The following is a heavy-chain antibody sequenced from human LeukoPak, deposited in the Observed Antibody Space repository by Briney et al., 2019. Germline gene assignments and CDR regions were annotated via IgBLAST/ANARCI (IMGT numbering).Heavy chain of an antibody. CDR1: GGSISSYY. V-gene: IGHV4-4*07. D-gene: IGHD4-17*01. J-gene: IGHJ4*02. Sequence: SETLSLTCTVSGGSISSYYWSWIRQPAGKGLEWIGRIYTSGSTNYNPSLKSRVTMSVDTSKNQFSLKLSSVTAADTAVYYCGRIFTVTREYYFDYWGLGTLVTVSP. CDR3: GRIFTVTREYYFDY. CDR2: IYTSGST.